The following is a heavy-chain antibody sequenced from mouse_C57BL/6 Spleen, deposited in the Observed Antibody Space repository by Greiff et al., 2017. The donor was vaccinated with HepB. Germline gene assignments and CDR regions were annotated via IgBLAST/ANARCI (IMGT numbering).Heavy chain of an antibody. Sequence: QVQLQQPGAELVMPGASVKLSCKASGYTFTSYWMHWVKQRPGQGLEWIGEIDPSDSYTNYNQKFKGKSTLTVDKSSSTAYMQLSSLTSEDSAVYYCARGDYDSGFDYWGQGTTLTVSS. CDR1: GYTFTSYW. V-gene: IGHV1-69*01. CDR2: IDPSDSYT. CDR3: ARGDYDSGFDY. D-gene: IGHD2-4*01. J-gene: IGHJ2*01.